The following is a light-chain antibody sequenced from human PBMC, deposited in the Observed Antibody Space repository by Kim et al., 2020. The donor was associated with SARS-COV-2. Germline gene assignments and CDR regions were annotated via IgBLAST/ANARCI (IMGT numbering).Light chain of an antibody. Sequence: LGMRATLSCRTSRSLTSRHVAWYQQKAGQAPRLLIYGASNRATGVPDRFSGSGSETDFTLTISRLEPEDFAVYFCQQYGSSPLVTFGQGTRLEIK. CDR1: RSLTSRH. V-gene: IGKV3-20*01. CDR2: GAS. J-gene: IGKJ5*01. CDR3: QQYGSSPLVT.